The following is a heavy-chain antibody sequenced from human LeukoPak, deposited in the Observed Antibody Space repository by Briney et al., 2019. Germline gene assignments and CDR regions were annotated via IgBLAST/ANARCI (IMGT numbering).Heavy chain of an antibody. V-gene: IGHV3-7*01. CDR3: EADDSSHDY. Sequence: GGSLRLSCAASGFTFSNYWMSWVRQAPGKGLEWVANIKQDGSEKYYVDSVKGRFTISRDNAKNSLYLQMNSLRAEDTAVYYCEADDSSHDYWGQGTLVTVSS. J-gene: IGHJ4*02. D-gene: IGHD3-22*01. CDR1: GFTFSNYW. CDR2: IKQDGSEK.